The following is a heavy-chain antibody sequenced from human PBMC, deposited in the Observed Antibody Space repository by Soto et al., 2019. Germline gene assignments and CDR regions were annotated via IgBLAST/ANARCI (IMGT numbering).Heavy chain of an antibody. Sequence: GGSLRLSCSASGFTFSSYAMHWVRQAPGKGLEYVSSISTNGGSTHYADSVKGRFTISRDNSKNTLYLQMNSLRAEDTAVYYCARDVVRGLYPEYFQHWGQGTLVTVSS. J-gene: IGHJ1*01. CDR3: ARDVVRGLYPEYFQH. D-gene: IGHD3-10*01. CDR1: GFTFSSYA. V-gene: IGHV3-64*04. CDR2: ISTNGGST.